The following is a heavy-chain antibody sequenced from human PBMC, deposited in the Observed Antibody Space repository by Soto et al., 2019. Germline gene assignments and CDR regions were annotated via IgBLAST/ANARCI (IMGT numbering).Heavy chain of an antibody. Sequence: PGESLKISCKGSGYSFTSYWISWVRQMPGKGLGWVGRIDPSDSYTNYSPSFQGHVTISADKSISTAYLQWSSLKASDTAMYYCARHREEYYDSSGYYSNWFDPWGQGTLVTVSS. CDR2: IDPSDSYT. V-gene: IGHV5-10-1*01. J-gene: IGHJ5*02. CDR1: GYSFTSYW. CDR3: ARHREEYYDSSGYYSNWFDP. D-gene: IGHD3-22*01.